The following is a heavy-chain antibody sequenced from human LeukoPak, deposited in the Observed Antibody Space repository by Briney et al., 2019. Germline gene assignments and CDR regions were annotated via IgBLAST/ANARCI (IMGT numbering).Heavy chain of an antibody. CDR2: IRYDGSNK. CDR3: AKDGKMTTVTAYSDY. V-gene: IGHV3-30*02. J-gene: IGHJ4*02. CDR1: GFTFSSYG. Sequence: GGSLRLSCAASGFTFSSYGMHWVRQAPGKGLAGVAYIRYDGSNKYYADSVKGRYTISRDNSKNTLYQQMNSLIAEEKAVYYCAKDGKMTTVTAYSDYWGQGTLVTVSS. D-gene: IGHD4-17*01.